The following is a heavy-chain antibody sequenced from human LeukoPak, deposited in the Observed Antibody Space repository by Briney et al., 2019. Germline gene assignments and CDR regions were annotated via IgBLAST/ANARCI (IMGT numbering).Heavy chain of an antibody. CDR2: INWNGGST. J-gene: IGHJ3*02. CDR3: ARTKGVLDSSYAFDI. V-gene: IGHV3-20*04. D-gene: IGHD2-8*02. Sequence: PGGSLRLSCAASGFTFSSYGMSWVRQAPGKGLEWVSGINWNGGSTGYADSVKGRFTISRDNAKNSLYLQMNSLRAEDTALYYCARTKGVLDSSYAFDIWGQGTMVTVSS. CDR1: GFTFSSYG.